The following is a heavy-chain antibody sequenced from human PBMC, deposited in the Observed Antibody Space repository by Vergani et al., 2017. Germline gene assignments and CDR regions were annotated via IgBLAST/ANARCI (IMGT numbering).Heavy chain of an antibody. J-gene: IGHJ4*02. D-gene: IGHD5-24*01. Sequence: QVQLVQSGAEVKKPGASVKVSCKASGYTFTDYFMHWVRQAPGQGLEWMGWINPNSGGTNYAQKFQGRVTMTRDTSISTAYMELSNLRSDDTAVYYCARVGTRYNGDYFDYWGQGTLVTVSS. CDR2: INPNSGGT. V-gene: IGHV1-2*02. CDR3: ARVGTRYNGDYFDY. CDR1: GYTFTDYF.